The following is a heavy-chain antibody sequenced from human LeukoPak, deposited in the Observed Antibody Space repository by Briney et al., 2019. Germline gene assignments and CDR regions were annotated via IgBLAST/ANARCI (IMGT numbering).Heavy chain of an antibody. Sequence: GGSLRLSCAASGFTFSSYGMHWVRQAPGKGLEWVAVISYDGSNKYYADSVKGRFTISRDNSKNTLYLQMNSLRAEDTAVYYCATLSVQFFDYWGQGTLVTVSS. D-gene: IGHD1-1*01. J-gene: IGHJ4*02. CDR1: GFTFSSYG. CDR2: ISYDGSNK. CDR3: ATLSVQFFDY. V-gene: IGHV3-30*03.